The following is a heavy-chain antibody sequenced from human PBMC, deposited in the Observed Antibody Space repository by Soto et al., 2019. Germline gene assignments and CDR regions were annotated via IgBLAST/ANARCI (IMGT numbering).Heavy chain of an antibody. D-gene: IGHD2-8*01. CDR2: ISSSSSYI. V-gene: IGHV3-21*01. CDR3: ARGDRAGYCTNGVCYTVFYYFDY. Sequence: GGSLRLSCAASGFTFSSYSMNWVRQAPGKGLEWVSSISSSSSYIYYADSVKGRFTISRDNAKNSLYLQMNSLRAEDTAVYYCARGDRAGYCTNGVCYTVFYYFDYWGQGTLVTVSS. CDR1: GFTFSSYS. J-gene: IGHJ4*02.